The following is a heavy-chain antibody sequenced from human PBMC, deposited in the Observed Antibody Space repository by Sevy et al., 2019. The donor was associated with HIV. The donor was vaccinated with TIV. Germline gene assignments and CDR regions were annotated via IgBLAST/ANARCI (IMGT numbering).Heavy chain of an antibody. Sequence: ASVKVSCKASGYNFAGFYINCVRQAPGQGLEWMGRTNPTSGETNYAQKFQGRVTMTRDTSISTTYMELSSLRSDDTAVYYCARGLGYCGSINCPHIYWGQGTLVTVSS. V-gene: IGHV1-2*02. D-gene: IGHD2-2*03. CDR1: GYNFAGFY. CDR3: ARGLGYCGSINCPHIY. CDR2: TNPTSGET. J-gene: IGHJ4*02.